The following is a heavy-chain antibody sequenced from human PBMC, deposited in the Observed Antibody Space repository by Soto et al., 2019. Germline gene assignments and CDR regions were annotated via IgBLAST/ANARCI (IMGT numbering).Heavy chain of an antibody. D-gene: IGHD2-2*01. V-gene: IGHV3-30*03. J-gene: IGHJ4*02. CDR2: ISYDGSNT. Sequence: QVQLVESGGGVVQPGRSLRLSCAASGFTFSSYGMHWVRQXXGKGXEXVAVISYDGSNTYYADSVKGRFTISRDNSKXTXXXXXXXXXXXXXXXXXXXXXXXXXXXXXXXPSLDYWGQGTLVTVSS. CDR1: GFTFSSYG. CDR3: XXXXXXXXXXXXXPSLDY.